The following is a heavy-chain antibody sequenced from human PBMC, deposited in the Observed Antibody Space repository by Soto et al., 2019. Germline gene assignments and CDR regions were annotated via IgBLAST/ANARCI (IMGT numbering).Heavy chain of an antibody. V-gene: IGHV1-18*01. CDR3: AREGTCSSTSCPTYDSFGMDV. J-gene: IGHJ6*02. CDR1: GYTFASYG. Sequence: QVQLVQSGAEVKKPGASVKVSCKASGYTFASYGISWVRQAPGQGLAWMGWISAYNGNTNYAPTFQGRVTMTTDTFTRTAYMEVRSRRSDDTAVYYCAREGTCSSTSCPTYDSFGMDVWGQGTTVTVS. CDR2: ISAYNGNT. D-gene: IGHD2-2*01.